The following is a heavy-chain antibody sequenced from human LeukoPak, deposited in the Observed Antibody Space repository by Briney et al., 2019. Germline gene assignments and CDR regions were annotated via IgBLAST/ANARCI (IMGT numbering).Heavy chain of an antibody. Sequence: GGSLRLSCAASGFTFSDYYMNWIRQAPGKGLEGVSYIDSSGSTIYYADSMKGRFTLTRDNAKNSLYLQKNSLRVEDTAVYYCAKQRRWGFDYWGQGTLVTVSS. V-gene: IGHV3-11*04. CDR2: IDSSGSTI. D-gene: IGHD5-24*01. J-gene: IGHJ4*02. CDR1: GFTFSDYY. CDR3: AKQRRWGFDY.